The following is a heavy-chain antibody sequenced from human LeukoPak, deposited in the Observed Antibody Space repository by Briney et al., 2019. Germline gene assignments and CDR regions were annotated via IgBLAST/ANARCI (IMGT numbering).Heavy chain of an antibody. CDR2: ISWNSGNI. V-gene: IGHV3-9*01. Sequence: GGSLRLSCVASGFTFDDYAMHWVRQAPGKGLEWVSGISWNSGNIDYADSVKGRFTISRDNAKNSLYLQMNSLRAEDTAVYYCARLRGYFDYWGQGTLVTVSS. J-gene: IGHJ4*02. D-gene: IGHD3-16*01. CDR3: ARLRGYFDY. CDR1: GFTFDDYA.